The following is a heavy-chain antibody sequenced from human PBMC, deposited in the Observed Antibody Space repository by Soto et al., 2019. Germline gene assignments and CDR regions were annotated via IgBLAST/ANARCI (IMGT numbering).Heavy chain of an antibody. CDR2: ISGGGSTT. J-gene: IGHJ5*02. Sequence: GGSLRLSCGTSGLRFSSYGMHWVRQAPGKGPEWVAFISGGGSTTEYVDSVRGGFTVARDTSRNTLFLQMDRLSADETAVYYGTKPRSRLQWPPFDPWGHGTQLTVSS. V-gene: IGHV3-30*02. CDR1: GLRFSSYG. D-gene: IGHD6-19*01. CDR3: TKPRSRLQWPPFDP.